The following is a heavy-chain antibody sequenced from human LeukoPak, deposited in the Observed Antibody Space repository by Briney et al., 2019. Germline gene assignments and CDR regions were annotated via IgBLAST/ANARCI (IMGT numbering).Heavy chain of an antibody. CDR3: AREGGVGAEGGSY. J-gene: IGHJ4*02. CDR2: IYHSGST. Sequence: SETLSLTCTVSGHSISSGYYWGWIRQPPGKGLEWIGSIYHSGSTYYNPSLKSRVTISVDTSKNQFSLKLSSVTAADTAVYYCAREGGVGAEGGSYWGQGTLVTVSS. V-gene: IGHV4-38-2*02. D-gene: IGHD1-26*01. CDR1: GHSISSGYY.